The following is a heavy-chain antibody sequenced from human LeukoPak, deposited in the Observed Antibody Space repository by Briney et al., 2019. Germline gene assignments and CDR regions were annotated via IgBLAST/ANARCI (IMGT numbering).Heavy chain of an antibody. CDR2: IKQDGSEK. Sequence: GGSLLLSCAASGFPFSSYWMSGVRPAPGKGLEWVANIKQDGSEKYYVDSVKGRFTISRDNAKNSLYLQMNSLRAEDTAVYYCARCQTYSYGSDYWGQGTLVTVSS. CDR3: ARCQTYSYGSDY. V-gene: IGHV3-7*01. CDR1: GFPFSSYW. J-gene: IGHJ4*02. D-gene: IGHD5-18*01.